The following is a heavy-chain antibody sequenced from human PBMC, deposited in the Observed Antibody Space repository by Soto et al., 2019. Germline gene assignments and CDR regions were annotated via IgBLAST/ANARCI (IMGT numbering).Heavy chain of an antibody. CDR3: ARDRPTYYYGSGASHNWFDP. V-gene: IGHV1-69*01. Sequence: QVQLVQSGAEVKKPGSSVKVSCKASGGTFSSYAISWVRQAPGQGVEWMGGIIPIVGTANYAQKFQGRVTITADESKSTAYMELSSLRSEDTAVYYCARDRPTYYYGSGASHNWFDPWGQGTLVTVSS. CDR1: GGTFSSYA. CDR2: IIPIVGTA. J-gene: IGHJ5*02. D-gene: IGHD3-10*01.